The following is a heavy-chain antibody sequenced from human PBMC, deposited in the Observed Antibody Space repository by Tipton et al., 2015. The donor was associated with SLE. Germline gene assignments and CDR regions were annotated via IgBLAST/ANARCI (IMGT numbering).Heavy chain of an antibody. V-gene: IGHV4-61*02. CDR2: VHTSGST. CDR3: ARDGTGDGTNPFDP. J-gene: IGHJ5*02. Sequence: TLSLTCTVSGDSIGSGSYYWIWIRQPAGKGLEWIGRVHTSGSTNYNPSLKSRVSISVDTSKSQFSLTLRSVTAADTAVYFCARDGTGDGTNPFDPWGQGTLVTVSS. CDR1: GDSIGSGSYY. D-gene: IGHD2-8*01.